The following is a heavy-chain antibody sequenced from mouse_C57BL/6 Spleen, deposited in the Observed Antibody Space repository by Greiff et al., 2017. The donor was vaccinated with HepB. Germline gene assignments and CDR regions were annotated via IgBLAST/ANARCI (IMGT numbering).Heavy chain of an antibody. V-gene: IGHV1-80*01. J-gene: IGHJ4*01. CDR2: IYPGDGDT. CDR3: AKLITTVVVPMDY. Sequence: QVQLQQSGAELVKPGASVKISCKASGYAFSSYWMNWVKQRPGKGLEWIGQIYPGDGDTNYNGKFKGKATLSADKSSSTAYMQLSSLTSEDSAVYFCAKLITTVVVPMDYWGQGTSVTVSS. CDR1: GYAFSSYW. D-gene: IGHD1-1*01.